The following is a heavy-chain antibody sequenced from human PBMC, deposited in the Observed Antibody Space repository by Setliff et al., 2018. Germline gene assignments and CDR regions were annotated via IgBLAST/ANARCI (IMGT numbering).Heavy chain of an antibody. D-gene: IGHD3-22*01. Sequence: SETLSLTCAVSYYSISSGYYWGWIRQPPGKGLEWIGSMYHSGSTYYSPSLESRVTISVDMSKNQFSLKLTSVTAADTAVYYCRVWVSMIEVDSWAQGTLVTVSS. CDR2: MYHSGST. J-gene: IGHJ4*02. V-gene: IGHV4-38-2*01. CDR3: RVWVSMIEVDS. CDR1: YYSISSGYY.